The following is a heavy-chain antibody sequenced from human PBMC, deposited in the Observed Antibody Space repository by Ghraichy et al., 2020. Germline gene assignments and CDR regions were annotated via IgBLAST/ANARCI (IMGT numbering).Heavy chain of an antibody. D-gene: IGHD4-11*01. CDR2: IIPIFGTA. J-gene: IGHJ6*02. CDR3: ASPDYNIYYYGMDV. V-gene: IGHV1-69*13. Sequence: SVKVSCKASGGTFSSYAISWVRQAPGQGLEWMGGIIPIFGTANYAQKFQGRVTITADESTSTAYMELSSLRSEDTAVYYCASPDYNIYYYGMDVWGQGTTVTVSS. CDR1: GGTFSSYA.